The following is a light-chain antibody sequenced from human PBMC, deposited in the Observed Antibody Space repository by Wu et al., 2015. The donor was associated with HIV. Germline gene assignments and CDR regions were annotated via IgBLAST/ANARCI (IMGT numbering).Light chain of an antibody. CDR2: DGS. J-gene: IGKJ4*01. Sequence: EIVLTQSPATLSLSPGEGATLSCRASQSVSSQLAWYQQKPGQAPRLVIYDGSSRATGIPARFSGSGSGTDFTLTISTLEPEDSAVYYCQQRYNWPLTFGGGTKVEIK. CDR1: QSVSSQ. V-gene: IGKV3-11*01. CDR3: QQRYNWPLT.